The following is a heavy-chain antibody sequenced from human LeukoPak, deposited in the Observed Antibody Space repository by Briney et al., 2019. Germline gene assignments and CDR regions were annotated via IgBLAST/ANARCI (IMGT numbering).Heavy chain of an antibody. D-gene: IGHD2-2*01. CDR3: ARDLCTTSSCPNNWIDP. V-gene: IGHV6-1*01. Sequence: SQTLSLTCAISGDSVSGNSAAWNWIRQSPSRGLEWLGRTYYRSKWYNNYAISVKSRITINPDTSKNQFSLQLNSVTPEDTAVYYCARDLCTTSSCPNNWIDPWGQGILVTVSS. J-gene: IGHJ5*02. CDR1: GDSVSGNSAA. CDR2: TYYRSKWYN.